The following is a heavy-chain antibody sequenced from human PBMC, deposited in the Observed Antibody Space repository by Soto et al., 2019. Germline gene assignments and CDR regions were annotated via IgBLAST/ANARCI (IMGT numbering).Heavy chain of an antibody. Sequence: SETLSLTCTVSGGSISSGDYYWSWIRQPPGKGLEWIGYIYYSGSTYYNPSLKSRVTISVDTSKNQFSLKLSSVTAADTAVYYCARGVYMTSSIPRVFDLWGQGTMVTVS. CDR1: GGSISSGDYY. V-gene: IGHV4-30-4*01. CDR3: ARGVYMTSSIPRVFDL. CDR2: IYYSGST. J-gene: IGHJ3*01. D-gene: IGHD1-20*01.